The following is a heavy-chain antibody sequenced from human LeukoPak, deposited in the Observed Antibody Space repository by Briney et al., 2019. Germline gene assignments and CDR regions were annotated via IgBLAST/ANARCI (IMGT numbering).Heavy chain of an antibody. V-gene: IGHV3-23*01. D-gene: IGHD3-9*01. CDR2: ISGSGGST. CDR1: GFTFSSYA. Sequence: GGSLRLSCAASGFTFSSYAMSWVRQAPGKGLEWVSAISGSGGSTYYADSVKGRFTISRDNSKNTLYLQMNSLRAEDTAVYYCAKDHYTYYDILTGYSTGGYFDYWGQGTLVTVSS. CDR3: AKDHYTYYDILTGYSTGGYFDY. J-gene: IGHJ4*02.